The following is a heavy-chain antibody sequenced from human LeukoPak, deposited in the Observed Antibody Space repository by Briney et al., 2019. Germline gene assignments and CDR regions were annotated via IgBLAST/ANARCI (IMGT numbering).Heavy chain of an antibody. CDR3: ASHSSSWYNAFDI. V-gene: IGHV1-69*05. Sequence: ASVKVSCKASGGTFSSYAISWVRQAPGQGLEWMGRIIPIFGTANYAQKFQGRVTITTDESTSTAYTELSSLRSEDTAVYYCASHSSSWYNAFDIWGQGTMVTVSS. CDR1: GGTFSSYA. J-gene: IGHJ3*02. D-gene: IGHD6-13*01. CDR2: IIPIFGTA.